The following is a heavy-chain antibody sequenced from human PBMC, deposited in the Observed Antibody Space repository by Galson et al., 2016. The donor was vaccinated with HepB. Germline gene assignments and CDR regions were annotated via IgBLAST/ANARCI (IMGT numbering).Heavy chain of an antibody. CDR2: IYHTGNT. CDR3: SRPPSSIAAASDAFDL. Sequence: ETLSLTCNASGGSIRGSPYYWGWIRQPPGKGLEWIGSIYHTGNTYYNPSLKSRVTMHVDTSKNQISLKLNSVTAADSAVYYCSRPPSSIAAASDAFDLWGRGTMVTVSS. CDR1: GGSIRGSPYY. V-gene: IGHV4-39*01. D-gene: IGHD6-6*01. J-gene: IGHJ3*01.